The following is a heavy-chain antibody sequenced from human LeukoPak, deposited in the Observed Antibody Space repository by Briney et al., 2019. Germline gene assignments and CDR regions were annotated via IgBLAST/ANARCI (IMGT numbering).Heavy chain of an antibody. V-gene: IGHV1-18*01. CDR3: ARWTVTVDSYSYMDV. J-gene: IGHJ6*03. CDR1: GYTFTTYG. Sequence: ASVKVSCKASGYTFTTYGISWVRQAPGQGLEWMGWISTYNGNTNYAQILQGRVTMTRNTSISTAYMELSSLTSEDTAVYFCARWTVTVDSYSYMDVWGKGTTVTISS. CDR2: ISTYNGNT. D-gene: IGHD4-17*01.